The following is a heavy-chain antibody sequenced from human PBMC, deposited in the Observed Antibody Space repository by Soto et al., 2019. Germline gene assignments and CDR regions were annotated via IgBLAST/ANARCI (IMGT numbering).Heavy chain of an antibody. CDR1: GDTFTRHG. J-gene: IGHJ4*02. CDR3: ARPSRYWSYYYFDL. V-gene: IGHV1-18*04. Sequence: ASVKVSCKASGDTFTRHGLTWVRQAPGQGPEWMGWITVGSGNTHYAQKFQGRVSMTTDTSTSTAYMELWSLRSNDTAVYYCARPSRYWSYYYFDLWGQGAPVTVSS. CDR2: ITVGSGNT. D-gene: IGHD1-26*01.